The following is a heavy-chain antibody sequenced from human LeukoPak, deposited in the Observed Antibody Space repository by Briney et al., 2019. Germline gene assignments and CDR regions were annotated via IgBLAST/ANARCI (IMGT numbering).Heavy chain of an antibody. Sequence: GGSLKLSCAASGFTFSSFQMNWVRQAPGKGLEWISYISSGGNTIYYADSVKGRFTISRDNAKNSLYLQMNSLRAEDTAVYYCARAFDYWGQGTLVTVSS. CDR2: ISSGGNTI. V-gene: IGHV3-48*03. CDR1: GFTFSSFQ. CDR3: ARAFDY. J-gene: IGHJ4*02.